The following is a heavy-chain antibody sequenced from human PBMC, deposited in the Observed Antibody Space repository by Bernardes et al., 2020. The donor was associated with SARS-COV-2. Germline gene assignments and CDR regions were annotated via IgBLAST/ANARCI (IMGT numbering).Heavy chain of an antibody. D-gene: IGHD3-22*01. Sequence: SETLSLTRTVSGGSISSYNWGWIRQSPGKGLEWIGHIYNSGNTNYNPSLESRVTISKDTPKNQFSLKLSSVTAADTAVYFCARWYDSSVYSWLDPWGQGTLVTVSS. CDR1: GGSISSYN. J-gene: IGHJ5*02. V-gene: IGHV4-59*01. CDR3: ARWYDSSVYSWLDP. CDR2: IYNSGNT.